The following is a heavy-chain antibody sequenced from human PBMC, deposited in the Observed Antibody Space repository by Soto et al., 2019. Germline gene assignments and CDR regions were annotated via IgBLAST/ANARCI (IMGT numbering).Heavy chain of an antibody. J-gene: IGHJ6*02. CDR1: GYSFTSYW. CDR2: IYPGDSDT. V-gene: IGHV5-51*01. Sequence: PGESLKISCKGSGYSFTSYWIGWVRQMPGKGLEWMGIIYPGDSDTRYSPSFQGQVTISADKSISTAYLQWSSLKASDTAMYYCARAGDSSSSSVYYYYYGMDVWGQGTTVTVSS. D-gene: IGHD6-6*01. CDR3: ARAGDSSSSSVYYYYYGMDV.